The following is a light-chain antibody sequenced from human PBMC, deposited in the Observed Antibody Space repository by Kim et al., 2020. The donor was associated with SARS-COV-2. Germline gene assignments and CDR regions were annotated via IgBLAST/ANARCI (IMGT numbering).Light chain of an antibody. V-gene: IGLV1-51*01. CDR3: GTWDASLTAGEV. J-gene: IGLJ2*01. CDR2: DND. Sequence: QSVLTQPPSVSAAPGQRVTISCLGSSSNIGVNSVSWYQHLPGSTPKLVIYDNDKRPSEVPDRFSGAKSGTSATLGITGLQPGDEADYFCGTWDASLTAGEVFGGGTQLTVL. CDR1: SSNIGVNS.